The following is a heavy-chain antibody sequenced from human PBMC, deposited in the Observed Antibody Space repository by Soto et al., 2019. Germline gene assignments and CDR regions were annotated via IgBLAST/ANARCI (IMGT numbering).Heavy chain of an antibody. J-gene: IGHJ5*02. CDR2: ISTYSGDT. D-gene: IGHD5-12*01. CDR3: ARHHGPTTSENWFDP. V-gene: IGHV1-18*01. Sequence: ASVKVSCKASGYTFFTYDISWVRQAPGQGLEWMGWISTYSGDTKYAQKFQGRVTMTTDTSTTTAYLELRSLRSDDTAVYYCARHHGPTTSENWFDPWGQGTLVTVSS. CDR1: GYTFFTYD.